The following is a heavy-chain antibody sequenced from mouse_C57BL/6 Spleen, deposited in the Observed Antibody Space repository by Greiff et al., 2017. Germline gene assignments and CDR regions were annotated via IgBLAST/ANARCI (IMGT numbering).Heavy chain of an antibody. J-gene: IGHJ2*01. V-gene: IGHV1-76*01. CDR1: GYTFTDYY. CDR3: VYSNYLYYFDY. Sequence: QVQLQQSGAELVRPGASVKLSCKASGYTFTDYYINWVKQRPGQGLEWIARIYPGSGNTYYNEKFKGKATLTAEKSSSTAYMQLSSLTSEDSAVYFCVYSNYLYYFDYWGQGTTLTVSS. D-gene: IGHD2-5*01. CDR2: IYPGSGNT.